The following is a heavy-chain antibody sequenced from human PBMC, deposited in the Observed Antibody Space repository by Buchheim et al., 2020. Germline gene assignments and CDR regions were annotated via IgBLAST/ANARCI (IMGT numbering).Heavy chain of an antibody. CDR2: ISYDGSNT. J-gene: IGHJ4*02. Sequence: QVQLVESGGGVVQPGRSLRLSCAASGFTFSSYGMHWVRQAPGKGLEWVAVISYDGSNTYYADSVKGRFTISRDNAKNTLYLQMNSLRAEDTAVYYCARACSSTSCYIAGEVFDYWGQGTL. D-gene: IGHD2-2*02. CDR1: GFTFSSYG. CDR3: ARACSSTSCYIAGEVFDY. V-gene: IGHV3-30*03.